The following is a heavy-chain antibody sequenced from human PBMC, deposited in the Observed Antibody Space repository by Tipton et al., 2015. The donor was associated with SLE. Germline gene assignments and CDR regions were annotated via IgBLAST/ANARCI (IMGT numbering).Heavy chain of an antibody. CDR2: IYYSGST. D-gene: IGHD2-2*01. V-gene: IGHV4-39*01. CDR1: GGSISSSSYY. J-gene: IGHJ3*02. Sequence: TLSLACTVSGGSISSSSYYWGWIRQPPGKGLEWIGSIYYSGSTYYNPSLKSRVTISVDTSKNQFSLKLSSVTAADTAVYYCARSVQLLGAFDIWGQGTMVTVSS. CDR3: ARSVQLLGAFDI.